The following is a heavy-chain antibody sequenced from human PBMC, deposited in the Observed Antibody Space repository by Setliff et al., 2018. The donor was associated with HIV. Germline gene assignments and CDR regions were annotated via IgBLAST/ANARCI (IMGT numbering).Heavy chain of an antibody. CDR3: ARNKIGWDTYSVVNYFDP. D-gene: IGHD2-21*01. Sequence: GGSLRLSCAASGFAFSSYVLHWVRRAPGKGPEWVSAIGTGGDTYYADSVMGRFTISRDNAKKSLYLQMNSLIADDTAIYFCARNKIGWDTYSVVNYFDPWGQGTLVTVSS. J-gene: IGHJ5*02. CDR2: IGTGGDT. V-gene: IGHV3-13*01. CDR1: GFAFSSYV.